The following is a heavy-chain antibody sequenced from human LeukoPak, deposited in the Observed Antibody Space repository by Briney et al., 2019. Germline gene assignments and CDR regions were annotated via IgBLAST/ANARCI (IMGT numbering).Heavy chain of an antibody. Sequence: GGSLRLSCAASGFTFSSYVMHWVRQAPGKGLEWVAVISYDGSNKYYADSVKGRFTISRDNSKNTLYLQMNSLRAEDTAVYYCAKPWYYYDSSGYYFDYWGQGTLVTVSS. CDR2: ISYDGSNK. D-gene: IGHD3-22*01. CDR3: AKPWYYYDSSGYYFDY. CDR1: GFTFSSYV. V-gene: IGHV3-30*18. J-gene: IGHJ4*02.